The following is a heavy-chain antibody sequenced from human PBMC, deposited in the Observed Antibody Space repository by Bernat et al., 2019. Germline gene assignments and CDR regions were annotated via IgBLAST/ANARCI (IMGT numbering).Heavy chain of an antibody. Sequence: EVQLVESGGGLVQPGGSLRLSCAASGFTFSSYNMNWVRQAPGKGLEWVSYISSSSSTIYYADSVKGRFTISRDNSKNTLYLQMNSLRAEDTAVYYCAREGSTVTTWAYFDYWGQGTLVTVSS. D-gene: IGHD4-17*01. J-gene: IGHJ4*02. CDR1: GFTFSSYN. V-gene: IGHV3-48*01. CDR3: AREGSTVTTWAYFDY. CDR2: ISSSSSTI.